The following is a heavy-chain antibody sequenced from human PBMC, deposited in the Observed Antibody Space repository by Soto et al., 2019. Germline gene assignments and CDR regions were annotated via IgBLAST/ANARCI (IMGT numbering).Heavy chain of an antibody. J-gene: IGHJ4*02. CDR3: ARDQGPGCSGGSCLASFDY. V-gene: IGHV3-30-3*01. CDR1: GFTFSSYA. Sequence: GGSLRLSCAASGFTFSSYAMHWVRQAPGKGLEWVAVISYDGSNKYYADSVKGRFTISRDNSKNTLYLQMNSLRAEDTAVYYCARDQGPGCSGGSCLASFDYWGQGTLVTVSS. CDR2: ISYDGSNK. D-gene: IGHD2-15*01.